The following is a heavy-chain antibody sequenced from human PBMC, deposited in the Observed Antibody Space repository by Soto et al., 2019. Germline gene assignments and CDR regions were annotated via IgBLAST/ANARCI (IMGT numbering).Heavy chain of an antibody. V-gene: IGHV3-23*01. Sequence: GGSLRLSCAASGFTFTNFAMSWVRQAPGRGLEWVSGISASGRDTYYADSVKDRFTVSRDNSKNTLYLQMNSLRAEDTAIYYCAKGKASGWYYFDYWGQGARVTVSS. CDR2: ISASGRDT. D-gene: IGHD6-19*01. J-gene: IGHJ4*02. CDR1: GFTFTNFA. CDR3: AKGKASGWYYFDY.